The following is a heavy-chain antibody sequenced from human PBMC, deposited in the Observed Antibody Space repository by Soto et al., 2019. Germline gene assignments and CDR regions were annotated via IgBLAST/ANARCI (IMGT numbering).Heavy chain of an antibody. J-gene: IGHJ6*03. CDR1: GGSISSYY. CDR3: ARTTVTTPFYYYYYMDV. V-gene: IGHV4-59*08. D-gene: IGHD4-17*01. Sequence: SETLSLTCTVSGGSISSYYWSWIRRPPGKGLEWIGYIYYSGSTNYNPSLKSRVTISVDTSKNQFSLKLSSVTAADTAVYYCARTTVTTPFYYYYYMDVWGKGTTVTVTS. CDR2: IYYSGST.